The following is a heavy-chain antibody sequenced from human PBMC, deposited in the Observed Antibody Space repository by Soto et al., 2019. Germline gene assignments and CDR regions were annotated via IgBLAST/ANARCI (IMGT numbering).Heavy chain of an antibody. CDR3: ATNSIVILPAAIVH. CDR2: ISVGGGGSI. V-gene: IGHV3-23*01. J-gene: IGHJ4*02. CDR1: GLTFSNYA. D-gene: IGHD2-2*01. Sequence: GGSLRLSCAASGLTFSNYAMSWVRQAPGKGLEWVSGISVGGGGSIYYTDSVKGRFTISRDNSKNTLYLQMNSLRAEDTAVYYCATNSIVILPAAIVHWGQGTLVTVSS.